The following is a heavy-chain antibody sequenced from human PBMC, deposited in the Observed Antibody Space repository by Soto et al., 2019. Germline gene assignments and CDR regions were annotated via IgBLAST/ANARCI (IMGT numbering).Heavy chain of an antibody. V-gene: IGHV3-23*01. CDR3: AKDAVSRDGVWLAHD. CDR1: GFTFSSYA. D-gene: IGHD5-12*01. J-gene: IGHJ4*02. CDR2: IYGSGGGI. Sequence: EVHLLESGGGFVQPGGSLRLSCAASGFTFSSYAMIWIRQVPGKGLEWVSGIYGSGGGIHYADSVKGRFTISRDNPSYSVDRQMNTLRVEDTAVYYCAKDAVSRDGVWLAHDWGQGTVVTVSS.